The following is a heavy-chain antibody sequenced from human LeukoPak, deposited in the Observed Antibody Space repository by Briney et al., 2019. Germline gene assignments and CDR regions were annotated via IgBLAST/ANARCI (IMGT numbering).Heavy chain of an antibody. V-gene: IGHV4-34*01. CDR3: ARGLGEGYPDS. Sequence: SETLSLTCAVHGGSFSGFYWTWMRQPPGKGPEWIGEVNHSQGTNYNPSLKSRVTISEDTSKNQFSLNLTSVTAADTAVYYCARGLGEGYPDSWGQGTLVTVSS. J-gene: IGHJ4*02. CDR2: VNHSQGT. D-gene: IGHD5-24*01. CDR1: GGSFSGFY.